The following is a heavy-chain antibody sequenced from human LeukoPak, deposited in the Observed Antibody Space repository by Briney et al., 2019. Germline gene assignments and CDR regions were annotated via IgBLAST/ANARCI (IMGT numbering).Heavy chain of an antibody. J-gene: IGHJ5*02. Sequence: ASVKVSCKASGYTFTSYGISWVRQAPGHGLEWMGWISAYNGNTNYAQKLQGRVTMTTDTSTSTVYMELRSLRSDDTAVYYCARDYDILTGYYTNWFDPWGQGTLVTVSS. V-gene: IGHV1-18*01. D-gene: IGHD3-9*01. CDR3: ARDYDILTGYYTNWFDP. CDR1: GYTFTSYG. CDR2: ISAYNGNT.